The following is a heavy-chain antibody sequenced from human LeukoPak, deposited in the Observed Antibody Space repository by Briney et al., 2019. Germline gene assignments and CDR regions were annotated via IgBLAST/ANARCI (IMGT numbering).Heavy chain of an antibody. Sequence: PGGSLRLSCAASGFTSSSYEMNWVRQAPGKGLEWVSYISSSGSTIYYADSVKGRFTISRDNAKNSLYLQMNSLRAEDTAVYYCARDMTTVTTRALDYWGQGTLVTVSS. CDR2: ISSSGSTI. J-gene: IGHJ4*02. V-gene: IGHV3-48*03. CDR3: ARDMTTVTTRALDY. CDR1: GFTSSSYE. D-gene: IGHD4-11*01.